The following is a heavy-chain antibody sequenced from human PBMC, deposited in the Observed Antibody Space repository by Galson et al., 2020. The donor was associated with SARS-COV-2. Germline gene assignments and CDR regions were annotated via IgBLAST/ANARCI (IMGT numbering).Heavy chain of an antibody. CDR2: IDWDDDK. Sequence: SGPTLVKPTQTLSLTCTFSGFSLSTSGMRVSWIRQPPGKALEWLARIDWDDDKFYRTSLKTRLTISKDTSKNQVVLTMTNMDPVDTATYYCARATGHWYFDLWGRGTLVTVSS. D-gene: IGHD3-9*01. V-gene: IGHV2-70*04. CDR3: ARATGHWYFDL. CDR1: GFSLSTSGMR. J-gene: IGHJ2*01.